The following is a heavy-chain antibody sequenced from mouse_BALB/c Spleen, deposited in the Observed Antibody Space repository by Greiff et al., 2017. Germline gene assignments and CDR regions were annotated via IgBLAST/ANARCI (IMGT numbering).Heavy chain of an antibody. CDR3: ARDDGYSAWFAY. D-gene: IGHD2-3*01. Sequence: VQLKQSGAELVKPGASVKLSCTASGFNIKDTYMHWVKQRPEQGLEWIGRIDPANGNTKYDPKFQGKATITADTSSNTAYLQLSSLTSEDTAVYYCARDDGYSAWFAYWGQGTLVTVSA. J-gene: IGHJ3*01. CDR2: IDPANGNT. V-gene: IGHV14-3*02. CDR1: GFNIKDTY.